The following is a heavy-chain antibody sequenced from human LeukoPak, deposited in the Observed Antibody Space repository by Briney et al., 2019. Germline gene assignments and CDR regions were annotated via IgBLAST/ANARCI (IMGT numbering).Heavy chain of an antibody. CDR1: GGPISSGSYY. CDR2: IYTSGST. V-gene: IGHV4-61*02. Sequence: PSQTLSLTCTVSGGPISSGSYYWSWIRQPAGKGLEWIGRIYTSGSTNYNPSLKSRVTISVDTSKNQFSLTLSSVTAADTAVYYCARGFGNYDSSGYRDYWGQGTLVTVSS. J-gene: IGHJ4*02. D-gene: IGHD3-22*01. CDR3: ARGFGNYDSSGYRDY.